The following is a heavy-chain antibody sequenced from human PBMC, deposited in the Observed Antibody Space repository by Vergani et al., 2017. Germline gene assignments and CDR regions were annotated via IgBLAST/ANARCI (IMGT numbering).Heavy chain of an antibody. CDR1: GFTFSSYG. CDR2: ISYDGSNK. V-gene: IGHV3-30*18. J-gene: IGHJ6*02. D-gene: IGHD4-11*01. CDR3: AKDPSSPTVTSDYYYYYGMDV. Sequence: QVQLVESGGGVVQPGRSLRLSCAASGFTFSSYGMHWVRQAPGKGLEWVAVISYDGSNKYYADSVKGRFTISRDNSTNTLYLQMNSLRAEDTAVYYCAKDPSSPTVTSDYYYYYGMDVWGQGTTVTVSS.